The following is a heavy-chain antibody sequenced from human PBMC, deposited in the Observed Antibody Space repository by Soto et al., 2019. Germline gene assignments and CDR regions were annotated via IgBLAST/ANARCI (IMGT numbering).Heavy chain of an antibody. CDR3: VRTAREGAVAPHWFDR. CDR1: GASIRITDYY. V-gene: IGHV4-30-4*01. Sequence: SETLSLTCTVSGASIRITDYYWSWIRQAPGKGLEWIGYVYYTGSTYYNPSLMSRLTISVDTSKNQFSLKLTSVTAAETAVYYCVRTAREGAVAPHWFDRWGQGTQVTVSS. D-gene: IGHD2-21*02. J-gene: IGHJ5*02. CDR2: VYYTGST.